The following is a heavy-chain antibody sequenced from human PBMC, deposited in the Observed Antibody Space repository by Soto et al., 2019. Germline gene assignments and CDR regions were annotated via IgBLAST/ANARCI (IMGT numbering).Heavy chain of an antibody. CDR3: ASGLRGVVAVGAVAWFDP. Sequence: QAQLQQWGAGLLKPSETLSLTCAVSGGSFNGYFWSWIRQAPGKGLEWSGEIKHTGNTNYNPSRESRVTISVDSSKKQFSLNLRSVSVADTAVYYCASGLRGVVAVGAVAWFDPWGQGTRVTVSS. D-gene: IGHD3-10*01. CDR1: GGSFNGYF. J-gene: IGHJ5*02. CDR2: IKHTGNT. V-gene: IGHV4-34*01.